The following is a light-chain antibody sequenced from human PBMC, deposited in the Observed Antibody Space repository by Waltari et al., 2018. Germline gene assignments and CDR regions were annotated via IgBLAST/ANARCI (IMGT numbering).Light chain of an antibody. Sequence: PALTQPPSASGSPAESVTISCTGTSSDMGVYDYSPGYQQHPGKAPKLMIYEVITRPSGVPDRFSGSKSGNTASLTVSGLQAEDEADYYCCSYAGTNNFYVFGTGTKVTVL. CDR2: EVI. CDR3: CSYAGTNNFYV. J-gene: IGLJ1*01. CDR1: SSDMGVYDY. V-gene: IGLV2-8*01.